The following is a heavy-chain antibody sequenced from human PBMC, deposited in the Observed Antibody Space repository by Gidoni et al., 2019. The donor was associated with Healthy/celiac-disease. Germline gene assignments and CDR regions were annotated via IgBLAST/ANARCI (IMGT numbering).Heavy chain of an antibody. J-gene: IGHJ4*02. D-gene: IGHD3-22*01. CDR3: ARESAVVITGQFDY. V-gene: IGHV3-21*01. Sequence: EVQLVESGGGLVKPGGSLRLCCAASGLPFSSYSMNGGRQAQGKGLEWVSSISSSSSYIYYADSVKGRFTISRDNAKNSLYLQMNSLRAEDTAVYYCARESAVVITGQFDYWGQGTLVTVSS. CDR1: GLPFSSYS. CDR2: ISSSSSYI.